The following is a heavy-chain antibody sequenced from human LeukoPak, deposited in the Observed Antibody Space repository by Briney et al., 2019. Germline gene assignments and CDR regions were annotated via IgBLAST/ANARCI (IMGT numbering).Heavy chain of an antibody. V-gene: IGHV3-66*01. CDR1: GFTVSSNY. CDR2: IYSGGST. CDR3: ARSYYGSGTIRPSNT. D-gene: IGHD3-10*01. Sequence: PGGSLRLSCAASGFTVSSNYMSWVRQAPGKGLEWVSVIYSGGSTYYADSVKGRFTISRDNSKNTLYLQMNSLRAEDAAVYYCARSYYGSGTIRPSNTWGQGTLVTVSS. J-gene: IGHJ5*02.